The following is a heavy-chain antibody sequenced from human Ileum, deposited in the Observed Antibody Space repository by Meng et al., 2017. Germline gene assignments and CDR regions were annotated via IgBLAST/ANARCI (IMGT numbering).Heavy chain of an antibody. CDR2: ISASDSST. CDR1: GFSLSTYE. D-gene: IGHD2-15*01. CDR3: ARDGDRGFCSGGSCHAYGMDV. V-gene: IGHV3-48*03. Sequence: GGSLRLSCAASGFSLSTYEMNWVRQAPGKGLEWVAHISASDSSTYYADSVKGRFTISRDNAKNSVYLQMDSLTAEDTAVYYCARDGDRGFCSGGSCHAYGMDVWGQGTTVTV. J-gene: IGHJ6*02.